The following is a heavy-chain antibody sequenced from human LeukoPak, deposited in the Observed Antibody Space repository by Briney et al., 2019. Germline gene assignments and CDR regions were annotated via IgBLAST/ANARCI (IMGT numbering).Heavy chain of an antibody. V-gene: IGHV4-59*01. CDR1: VRPLSSFY. CDR3: ARSSGWYHYFDY. CDR2: IYYSGST. J-gene: IGHJ4*02. Sequence: SETLSLTCTVWVRPLSSFYWSWIPQPPGEGLEWIGYIYYSGSTNYNPSLKSRVSISVDTSKNQFSLKLSSVTAADTAVYYCARSSGWYHYFDYWGQGTPVTVSS. D-gene: IGHD6-19*01.